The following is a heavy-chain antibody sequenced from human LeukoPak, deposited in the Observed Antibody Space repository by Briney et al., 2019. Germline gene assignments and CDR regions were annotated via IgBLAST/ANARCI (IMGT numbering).Heavy chain of an antibody. J-gene: IGHJ3*02. Sequence: PSETLSLTCTVSGYSISSGYFWGWIRQPPGKGLEWIGVYHVGTTDYNPSLKSRVTISVDRSKNQMSLKLSSVTAADTAVYYCARCLGFLIGSSWYPDAFDIWGQGTMVTVSS. CDR2: VYHVGTT. V-gene: IGHV4-38-2*02. D-gene: IGHD6-13*01. CDR3: ARCLGFLIGSSWYPDAFDI. CDR1: GYSISSGYF.